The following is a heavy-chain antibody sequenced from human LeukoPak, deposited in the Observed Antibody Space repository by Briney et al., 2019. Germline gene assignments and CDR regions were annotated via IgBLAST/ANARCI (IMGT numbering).Heavy chain of an antibody. D-gene: IGHD3-3*01. CDR1: GFTFSTYW. CDR3: ARQKDDFTKLDY. Sequence: PGGSLRLSCAASGFTFSTYWMSWVRQAPGKGLEWVANINQDGSQKRYVDSVQGRFTISRDNTKNSLFLQMNSLRAEDTAVYYCARQKDDFTKLDYWGQGTLVTVSS. J-gene: IGHJ4*02. CDR2: INQDGSQK. V-gene: IGHV3-7*01.